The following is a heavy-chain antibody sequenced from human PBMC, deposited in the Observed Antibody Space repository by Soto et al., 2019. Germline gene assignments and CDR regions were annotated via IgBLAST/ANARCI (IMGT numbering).Heavy chain of an antibody. CDR1: GFTFSDYA. J-gene: IGHJ6*02. D-gene: IGHD2-15*01. CDR2: LSGSAITT. Sequence: EVQLSESGGGLVKPGGSLRLSCAASGFTFSDYAMSWVRKAPGKGLEWFSTLSGSAITTHAADFVKGRFTISRENSKNMVFLQMNNLRAEDTAIYYCARELVGALKYGMDVWGQGTTVTVSS. CDR3: ARELVGALKYGMDV. V-gene: IGHV3-23*01.